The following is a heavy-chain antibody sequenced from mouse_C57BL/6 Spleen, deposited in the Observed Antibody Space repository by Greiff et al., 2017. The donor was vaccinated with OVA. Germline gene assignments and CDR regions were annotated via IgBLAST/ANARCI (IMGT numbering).Heavy chain of an antibody. CDR3: ARYYYGSRGFAY. J-gene: IGHJ3*01. CDR2: INPISGYT. D-gene: IGHD1-1*01. V-gene: IGHV1-7*01. CDR1: GYTFTGYW. Sequence: QVQLQQSGAELAKPGASVKLSCKASGYTFTGYWMHWVQQRPGKGLEWIGYINPISGYTKYNQKFKDKATLTADKSSSTAYMQLSSLTYEDAAVYYCARYYYGSRGFAYWGQGTLVTVSA.